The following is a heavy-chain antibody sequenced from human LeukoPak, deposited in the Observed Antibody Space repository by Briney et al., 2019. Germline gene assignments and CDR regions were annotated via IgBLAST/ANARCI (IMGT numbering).Heavy chain of an antibody. CDR3: ARDLRTLYSSNWYVGAFDI. CDR1: AFTFRSYA. D-gene: IGHD6-13*01. V-gene: IGHV3-23*01. Sequence: GGSLRLSYAASAFTFRSYAMSWVRQAGGKGLEWVSAISGSGGSTYYADSVKGRFTISRDNSKNTLYLQMSSLRAEDTAVYYCARDLRTLYSSNWYVGAFDIWGQGTLVTVSS. J-gene: IGHJ3*02. CDR2: ISGSGGST.